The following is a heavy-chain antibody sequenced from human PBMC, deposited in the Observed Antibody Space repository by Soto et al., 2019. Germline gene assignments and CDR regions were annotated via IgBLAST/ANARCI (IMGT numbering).Heavy chain of an antibody. Sequence: GGSLRLSCAASGFTFSNAWMNWVRQAPGKGLEWVGRIKSKTDGGTTDYAAPVKGRFTISRDDSKNTLYLQMNSLKTEDPAVYYCTTGSIQGPHKIVVVPAAMHYYYYGMDVWGQGTTVTVSS. J-gene: IGHJ6*02. V-gene: IGHV3-15*07. D-gene: IGHD2-2*01. CDR1: GFTFSNAW. CDR2: IKSKTDGGTT. CDR3: TTGSIQGPHKIVVVPAAMHYYYYGMDV.